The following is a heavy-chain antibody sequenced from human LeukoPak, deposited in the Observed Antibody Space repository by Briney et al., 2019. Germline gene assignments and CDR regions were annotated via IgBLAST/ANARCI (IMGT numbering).Heavy chain of an antibody. CDR3: TRSPSLCGSYWGFDY. V-gene: IGHV3-74*01. Sequence: PGGSLRLSCAASGFTFSTYWMHWVRQAPGKGLVWVSRLSPDGSSSIYADSVKGRFTVYRDNAKNTLYLKMNSLRADDTAVYYCTRSPSLCGSYWGFDYWGQGTLLTVSS. J-gene: IGHJ4*02. CDR1: GFTFSTYW. CDR2: LSPDGSSS. D-gene: IGHD1-26*01.